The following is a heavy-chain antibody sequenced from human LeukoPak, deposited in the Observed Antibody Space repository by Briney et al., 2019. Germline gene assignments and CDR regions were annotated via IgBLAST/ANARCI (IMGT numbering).Heavy chain of an antibody. CDR3: ASGGGRNDKFHY. V-gene: IGHV4-39*07. D-gene: IGHD1-1*01. Sequence: LPETLSLTCTVAGDSIISSSYYWGWIRQPPGKGLEWIGNIYYSGSTYYNPSLKSRVTISVDTSKSQFSLRLSSVTAADTAVYYCASGGGRNDKFHYWGQGTLVTVSS. CDR1: GDSIISSSYY. J-gene: IGHJ4*02. CDR2: IYYSGST.